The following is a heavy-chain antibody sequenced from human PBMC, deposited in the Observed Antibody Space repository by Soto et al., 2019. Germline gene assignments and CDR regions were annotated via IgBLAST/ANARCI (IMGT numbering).Heavy chain of an antibody. CDR1: RGSINSGGYY. J-gene: IGHJ5*02. CDR3: ARQHGYSGLSRFDP. V-gene: IGHV4-30-4*08. D-gene: IGHD5-12*01. CDR2: IYYSGST. Sequence: SETLSLTCTVSRGSINSGGYYWHWIRQHPGKGLEWIGYIYYSGSTYYNPSLKSRVTISVDTSKNQFSLKLSSVTAADTAVYYCARQHGYSGLSRFDPWGQGTLVTVSS.